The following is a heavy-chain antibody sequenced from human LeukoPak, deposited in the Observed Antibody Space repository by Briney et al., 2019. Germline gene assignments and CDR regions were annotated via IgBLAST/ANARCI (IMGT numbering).Heavy chain of an antibody. D-gene: IGHD6-19*01. J-gene: IGHJ4*02. Sequence: ASVKVSCKASGGTFSSYAISWVRQAPGQGLEWKGRIIPIFGIANYAQKFQGRVRITADKSTSTAYMELSSLRSEDTAVYYCARTSSGWCEGNHLGYWGQGTLVTVSS. CDR2: IIPIFGIA. CDR1: GGTFSSYA. V-gene: IGHV1-69*04. CDR3: ARTSSGWCEGNHLGY.